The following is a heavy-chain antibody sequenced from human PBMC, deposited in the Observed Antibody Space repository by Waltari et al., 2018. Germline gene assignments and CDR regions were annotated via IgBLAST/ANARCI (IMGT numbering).Heavy chain of an antibody. Sequence: EVQLLESGGGLVQPGGSLRLSCAASGFTFSSYAMSWVRQAPGKGLEWVSVIYSGGSTYYADSVKGRFTISRDNSKNTLYLQMNSLRAEDTAVYYCARGPSIAARRFFDYWGQGTLVTVSS. J-gene: IGHJ4*02. CDR2: IYSGGST. CDR1: GFTFSSYA. CDR3: ARGPSIAARRFFDY. D-gene: IGHD6-6*01. V-gene: IGHV3-23*03.